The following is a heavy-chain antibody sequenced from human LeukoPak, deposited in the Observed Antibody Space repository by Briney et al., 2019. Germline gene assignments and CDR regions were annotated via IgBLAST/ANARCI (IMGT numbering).Heavy chain of an antibody. CDR1: GFTFSSYG. J-gene: IGHJ4*02. CDR2: IWYDGSNK. D-gene: IGHD6-19*01. Sequence: GRSLRLSCAASGFTFSSYGMHWVRQAPGKGLEGVAVIWYDGSNKYYADSVKGRFTISRDNSKNTLYLQMNSLRAEDTAVYYCARVGSSGWSGVGYWGQGTLVTVSS. CDR3: ARVGSSGWSGVGY. V-gene: IGHV3-33*01.